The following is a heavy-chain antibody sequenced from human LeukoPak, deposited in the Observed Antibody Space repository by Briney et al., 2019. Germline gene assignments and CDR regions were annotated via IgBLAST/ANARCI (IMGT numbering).Heavy chain of an antibody. CDR3: ARDGFTMIATLEY. V-gene: IGHV3-21*04. CDR1: GFTFSSYG. D-gene: IGHD3-22*01. J-gene: IGHJ4*02. CDR2: IISSSRYI. Sequence: GSLRLSCAASGFTFSSYGMHCFGQPPGRGLLWLSSIISSSRYIYYDASVKSRVTISIDNAKNSLYLNMSILRAEDTAVYYCARDGFTMIATLEYWGQGTLVTVSS.